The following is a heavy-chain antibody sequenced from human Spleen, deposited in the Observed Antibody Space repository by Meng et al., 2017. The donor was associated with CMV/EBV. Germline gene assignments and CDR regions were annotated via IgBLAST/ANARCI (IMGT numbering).Heavy chain of an antibody. J-gene: IGHJ4*02. CDR2: IYSGGST. CDR1: GFTVSSNY. Sequence: EVQLVEAGGGVVQRGGSLRLSCAASGFTVSSNYMSWVRQAPGKGLEWVSVIYSGGSTYYADSVKGRFTISRDNSKNTLYLQMNSLRAEDTAVYYCARDPDSSGRYWGQGTLVTVS. V-gene: IGHV3-66*01. D-gene: IGHD3-22*01. CDR3: ARDPDSSGRY.